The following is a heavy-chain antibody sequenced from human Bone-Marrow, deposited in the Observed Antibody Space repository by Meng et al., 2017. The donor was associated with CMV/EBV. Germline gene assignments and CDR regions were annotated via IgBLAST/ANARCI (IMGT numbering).Heavy chain of an antibody. J-gene: IGHJ4*02. CDR1: GYTFTDYY. CDR3: ARAPVYCSSTSCYLGY. V-gene: IGHV1-8*02. CDR2: MNPNSGNT. D-gene: IGHD2-2*01. Sequence: ASVKVSCKASGYTFTDYYVHWVRQATGQGLEWMGWMNPNSGNTGYAQKFQGRVTMTRNTSISTAYMELSSLRSEDTAVYYCARAPVYCSSTSCYLGYWGQGTLVTVSS.